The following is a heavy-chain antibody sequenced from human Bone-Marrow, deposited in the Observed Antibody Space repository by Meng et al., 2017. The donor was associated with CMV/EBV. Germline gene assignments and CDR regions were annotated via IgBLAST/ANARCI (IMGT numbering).Heavy chain of an antibody. Sequence: GESLKISCAASGFTFSDYYMSWIRQAPGKGLEWVAFIRYDGSNKYYADSVKGRFTISRDNSKNTLYLEMNSLRPEDTALYYCAKDQGGYDFDYWGQGTLVTVSS. V-gene: IGHV3-30*02. J-gene: IGHJ4*02. CDR3: AKDQGGYDFDY. CDR2: IRYDGSNK. CDR1: GFTFSDYY. D-gene: IGHD5-12*01.